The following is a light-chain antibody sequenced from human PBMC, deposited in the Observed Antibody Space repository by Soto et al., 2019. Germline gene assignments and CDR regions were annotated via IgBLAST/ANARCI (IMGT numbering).Light chain of an antibody. CDR3: QQYGSWWT. CDR1: QSVSSSY. CDR2: GAS. V-gene: IGKV3-20*01. J-gene: IGKJ1*01. Sequence: EIVLTQSPGTLSLSPGERATLSCRASQSVSSSYLAWYQQKPGQAPRLLIYGASSRATGIPDRFSGSGSGTDFTLTISRLEPEDFAVYYCQQYGSWWTFGQGTKA.